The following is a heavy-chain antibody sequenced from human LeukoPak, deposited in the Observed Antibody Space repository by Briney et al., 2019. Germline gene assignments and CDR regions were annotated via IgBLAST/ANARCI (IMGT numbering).Heavy chain of an antibody. D-gene: IGHD3-3*01. V-gene: IGHV4-59*08. CDR2: IYYSGNT. J-gene: IGHJ6*03. CDR1: GGSMSSYY. CDR3: ARDYDFWSGSVPYYYYMDV. Sequence: SETLSLTCTVSGGSMSSYYWSWIRQPPGKGLEWIGYIYYSGNTNYNPSLKSRVTISVDTSKNQFSLKLSSVTAADTAVYYCARDYDFWSGSVPYYYYMDVWGKGTTVTVSS.